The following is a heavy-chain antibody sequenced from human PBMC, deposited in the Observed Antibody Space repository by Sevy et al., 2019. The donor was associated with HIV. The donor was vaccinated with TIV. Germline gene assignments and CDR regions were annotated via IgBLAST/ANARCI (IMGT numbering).Heavy chain of an antibody. Sequence: ASVKVSCKASGGTFSSYAISWVRQAPGQGLEWMGGIIPIFGTANYAQKFQGRATFTADESTSTAYMELSSLRSEDTAVYYGARDTLAAARRGGEGGYFDYWGQGTLVTVSS. J-gene: IGHJ4*02. CDR1: GGTFSSYA. D-gene: IGHD6-6*01. CDR3: ARDTLAAARRGGEGGYFDY. V-gene: IGHV1-69*13. CDR2: IIPIFGTA.